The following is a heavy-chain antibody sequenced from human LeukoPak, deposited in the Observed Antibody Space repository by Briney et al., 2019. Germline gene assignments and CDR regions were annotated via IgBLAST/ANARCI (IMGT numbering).Heavy chain of an antibody. CDR2: IYYSGST. V-gene: IGHV4-59*12. Sequence: SETLSLTCTVSGGSISSYYWSWIRQPPGKGLEWIGYIYYSGSTNYNPSLKSRVTISVDRSKNQFSLNLSSVTAADTAVYYCARGKGLWFGEPTYYMDVWGKGTTVTVSS. CDR3: ARGKGLWFGEPTYYMDV. CDR1: GGSISSYY. J-gene: IGHJ6*03. D-gene: IGHD3-10*01.